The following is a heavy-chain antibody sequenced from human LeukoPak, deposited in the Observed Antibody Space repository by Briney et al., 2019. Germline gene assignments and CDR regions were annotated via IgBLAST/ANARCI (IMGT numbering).Heavy chain of an antibody. CDR1: GFTFSKSW. J-gene: IGHJ4*02. CDR2: INSDGTRI. D-gene: IGHD1-26*01. V-gene: IGHV3-74*01. Sequence: GGSLRLSCAASGFTFSKSWMYWVRQSPGKGLVWVSRINSDGTRIEYADSVKGRVTISRDNAKNMLFLQMNSLRVEDMAVYYCARGPDHGGSYYHDWGQGTLVTVSS. CDR3: ARGPDHGGSYYHD.